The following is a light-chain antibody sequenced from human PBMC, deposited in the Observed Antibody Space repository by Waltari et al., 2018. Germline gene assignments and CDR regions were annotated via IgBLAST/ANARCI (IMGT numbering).Light chain of an antibody. CDR3: QKYGTLPAT. CDR1: QSISRY. V-gene: IGKV3-20*01. J-gene: IGKJ1*01. CDR2: DAS. Sequence: EIMLTQSPGTLSLSPGERATLSCRASQSISRYLAWYQHKPGQAPRLHIYDASSSATGIPDRFSGSGSGTDFSLTISRLEPEDFAVYYCQKYGTLPATFGQGTKVEIK.